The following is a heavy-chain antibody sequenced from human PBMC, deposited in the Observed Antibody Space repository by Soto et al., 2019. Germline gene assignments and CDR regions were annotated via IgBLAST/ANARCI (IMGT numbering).Heavy chain of an antibody. CDR1: GDSVSNNGAT. CDR2: AYYRSRWIY. CDR3: ARDNNWSLDY. D-gene: IGHD1-1*01. Sequence: PSQTLSLTCAISGDSVSNNGATWNWIRQSPSRGLEWLGRAYYRSRWIYDYAMSVKSRISINPDTSKNQVSLQLNSVTPADTAVYYCARDNNWSLDYWGQGTLVTVSS. V-gene: IGHV6-1*01. J-gene: IGHJ4*02.